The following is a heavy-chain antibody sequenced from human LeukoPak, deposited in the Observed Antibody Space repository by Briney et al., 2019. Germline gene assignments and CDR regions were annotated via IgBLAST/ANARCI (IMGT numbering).Heavy chain of an antibody. CDR2: IIPILGIA. D-gene: IGHD2-2*01. V-gene: IGHV1-69*04. Sequence: GSSVKVSCKASGGTFSSYAISWVRQAPGQGLEWMGRIIPILGIANYAQKFQGRVTITADKSTSTAYMELSSLRSEDTAVYYCARDCSSTSCYDYYYYGMDVGGQGTTVPVSS. J-gene: IGHJ6*02. CDR1: GGTFSSYA. CDR3: ARDCSSTSCYDYYYYGMDV.